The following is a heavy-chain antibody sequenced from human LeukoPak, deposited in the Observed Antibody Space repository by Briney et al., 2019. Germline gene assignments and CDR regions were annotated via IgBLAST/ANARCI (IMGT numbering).Heavy chain of an antibody. CDR1: GFTFSRYG. Sequence: PGRSLRLSCAASGFTFSRYGMHWVRQAPGKGLEWVAVIWYDGSNKYYADSVKGRFTISRDNSKNTLYLQMNSLRAEDTAVYYCAKGHYDSGTYLRCFDPWGQGTLVTVSS. J-gene: IGHJ5*02. CDR2: IWYDGSNK. CDR3: AKGHYDSGTYLRCFDP. D-gene: IGHD3-10*01. V-gene: IGHV3-33*06.